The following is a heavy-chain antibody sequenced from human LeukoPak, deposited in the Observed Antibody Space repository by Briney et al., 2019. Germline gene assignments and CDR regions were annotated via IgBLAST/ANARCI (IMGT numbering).Heavy chain of an antibody. J-gene: IGHJ3*02. CDR3: ASHGPTLHYYDSSGYSIDAFDI. V-gene: IGHV4-59*08. D-gene: IGHD3-22*01. CDR1: GGSISSYY. CDR2: IYYSGST. Sequence: PSETLSLTCTVSGGSISSYYWSWIRQPPGKGLEWIGYIYYSGSTNYNPSLKSRVTISVDTSKNQFSLKLSSVTAADTAVYYCASHGPTLHYYDSSGYSIDAFDIWGQGTMVTVSS.